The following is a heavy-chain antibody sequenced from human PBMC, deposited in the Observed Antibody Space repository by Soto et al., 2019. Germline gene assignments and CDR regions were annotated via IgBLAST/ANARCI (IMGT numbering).Heavy chain of an antibody. CDR2: VYHSGTT. D-gene: IGHD2-21*02. CDR3: ARHLPYCGGDCYSLDY. V-gene: IGHV4-59*08. CDR1: GGSIRNYY. J-gene: IGHJ4*02. Sequence: SETLSLTCTVSGGSIRNYYWSWIRQPPGKGPEWIGYVYHSGTTNYNPSFESRVTISLDTSKNQFSLNLSSVTAADTAVYYCARHLPYCGGDCYSLDYWGQGTLVTVSS.